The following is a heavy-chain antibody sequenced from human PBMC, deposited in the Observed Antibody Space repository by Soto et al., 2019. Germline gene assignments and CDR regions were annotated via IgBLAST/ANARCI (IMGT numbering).Heavy chain of an antibody. Sequence: SETLSLTCSVSGGSINSSSYFWGWVRQPPGKGLEWIGSIYYSGSTYYNPSLRSRVTISVDTSKNQFSLKLSSVTAADTAVFYSARHYSSGSRNWFDPWGHGTLVTVSS. J-gene: IGHJ5*02. CDR2: IYYSGST. D-gene: IGHD6-19*01. CDR3: ARHYSSGSRNWFDP. CDR1: GGSINSSSYF. V-gene: IGHV4-39*01.